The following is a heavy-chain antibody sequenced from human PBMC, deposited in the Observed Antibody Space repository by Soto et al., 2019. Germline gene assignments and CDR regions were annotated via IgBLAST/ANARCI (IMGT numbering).Heavy chain of an antibody. CDR1: GGSISSYY. CDR3: ARVRGSSSWYLEDY. Sequence: QVQLQESGPGLVKPSETLSLTCTVSGGSISSYYWSWIRQPPGKGLEWIGYIYYSGSTNYNPSLKSRVTISVDTSKNQFSLKLSSVTAADTAVYYCARVRGSSSWYLEDYWGQGTLVTVSS. J-gene: IGHJ4*02. CDR2: IYYSGST. V-gene: IGHV4-59*01. D-gene: IGHD6-13*01.